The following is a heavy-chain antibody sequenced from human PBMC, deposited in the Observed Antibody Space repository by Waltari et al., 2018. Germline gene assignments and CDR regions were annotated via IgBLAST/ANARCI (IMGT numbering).Heavy chain of an antibody. CDR1: GGPFSSYA. CDR2: IIPIFDTA. CDR3: ARDLLRWQYDAFDI. J-gene: IGHJ3*02. V-gene: IGHV1-69*14. Sequence: QVQLEQWGAEVKKPGSSVKVSCTASGGPFSSYAITWVRQAPGQGLEWMGKIIPIFDTANYTQRFQGRVTITADRSTATAYMEMTNLTSEDTAMYYCARDLLRWQYDAFDIWGQGTMVTVSS.